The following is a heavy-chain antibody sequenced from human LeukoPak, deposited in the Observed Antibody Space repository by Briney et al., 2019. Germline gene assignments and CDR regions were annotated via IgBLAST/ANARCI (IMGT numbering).Heavy chain of an antibody. D-gene: IGHD4-23*01. CDR1: GFTFSSYA. CDR2: ISGSGGST. J-gene: IGHJ4*02. Sequence: GGSLRLSCAASGFTFSSYAMSWVRQAPGKGLEWVSAISGSGGSTYYADSVKGRFTISRDNSKNTLYLQMNSLRAEDTAVYYCASARPTPKNKDSKLRWKAPFDYWGQGTLVTVSS. V-gene: IGHV3-23*01. CDR3: ASARPTPKNKDSKLRWKAPFDY.